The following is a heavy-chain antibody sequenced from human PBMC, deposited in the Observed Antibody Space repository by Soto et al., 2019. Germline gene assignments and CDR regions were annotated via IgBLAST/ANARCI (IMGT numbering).Heavy chain of an antibody. V-gene: IGHV3-15*07. D-gene: IGHD2-15*01. J-gene: IGHJ4*01. CDR1: GFTFITAW. CDR3: AADLPGHGGGYEFDY. CDR2: IKSKNDGGTT. Sequence: EVQLVESGGDLVKPGGPLRLSCAASGFTFITAWMNWVRQAPGKGLEWVGRIKSKNDGGTTDYAAPVKGRFTISRDDSINTVYLQMNRLRTEDTALYYCAADLPGHGGGYEFDYWGQGTPVTVSS.